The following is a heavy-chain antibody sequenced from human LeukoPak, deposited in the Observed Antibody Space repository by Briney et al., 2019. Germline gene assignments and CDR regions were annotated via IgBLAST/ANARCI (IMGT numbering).Heavy chain of an antibody. J-gene: IGHJ5*02. D-gene: IGHD4-11*01. CDR3: ARHDYRNWFDP. V-gene: IGHV4-59*08. CDR1: GGSISSYY. CDR2: IYYSGTT. Sequence: SETLSLTCTVSGGSISSYYWSWIRQPPGKGLEYIGCIYYSGTTNYNPSLKSRVTISVDTSKNQFSLKLSSVTAADTAVYYCARHDYRNWFDPWGQGTLVTVSS.